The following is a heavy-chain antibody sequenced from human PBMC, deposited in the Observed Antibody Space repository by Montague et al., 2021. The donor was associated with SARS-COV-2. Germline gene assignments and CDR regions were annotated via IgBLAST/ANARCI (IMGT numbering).Heavy chain of an antibody. V-gene: IGHV4-4*07. D-gene: IGHD1-26*01. CDR2: IYTSGST. J-gene: IGHJ5*02. CDR1: GGSISSYY. CDR3: ARDRGYSGGDFPPYNWFAP. Sequence: SETLSLTCTVSGGSISSYYWSWIRQPAGKGLEWIGRIYTSGSTNYNPSLKSRVTMSVDTSQNQFSLKQSSVTAADTAVYYCARDRGYSGGDFPPYNWFAPWGQGTLVTVSS.